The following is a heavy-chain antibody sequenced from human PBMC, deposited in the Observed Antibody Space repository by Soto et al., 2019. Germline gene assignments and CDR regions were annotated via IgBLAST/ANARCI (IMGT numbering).Heavy chain of an antibody. J-gene: IGHJ5*02. CDR2: IHSTRSP. CDR3: ARSPAYGDYATLDT. Sequence: PSETLSLTCTVSGASVSKYYWNWILQPAGKGLEWIGRIHSTRSPNYNPSLKSRVTMSVDTSKNQFSLKLNLTSVTAADTAVYYCARSPAYGDYATLDTWGQGTLVTVSS. D-gene: IGHD4-17*01. CDR1: GASVSKYY. V-gene: IGHV4-4*07.